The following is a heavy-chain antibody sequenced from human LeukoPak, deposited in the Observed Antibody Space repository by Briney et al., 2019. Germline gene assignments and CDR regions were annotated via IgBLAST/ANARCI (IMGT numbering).Heavy chain of an antibody. CDR3: ASRGTSCCYTNNDYYYYYYMDV. J-gene: IGHJ6*03. V-gene: IGHV3-23*01. Sequence: GGSLRLSCTTSGFTFSSSAMSWVRQAPGKGLEWVSDINSSGGRTYYADSVKGRFTISRDNSKNTLFLQMNSLRAEDTAVYYCASRGTSCCYTNNDYYYYYYMDVWGKGTTVTVSS. D-gene: IGHD2-2*02. CDR2: INSSGGRT. CDR1: GFTFSSSA.